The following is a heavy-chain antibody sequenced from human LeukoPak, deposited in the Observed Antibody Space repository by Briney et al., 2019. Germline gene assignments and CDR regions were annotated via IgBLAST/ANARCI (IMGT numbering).Heavy chain of an antibody. J-gene: IGHJ6*02. CDR2: ISWNSGSI. CDR1: GFTFDDYA. D-gene: IGHD4-17*01. CDR3: ARDRGVTTPDHGMDV. Sequence: PGGSLRLSCAASGFTFDDYAMHWVRHARGKGLEWVSGISWNSGSIGYADSVKGRFTISRDNAKNSLYLQMNSLRAEDTAVYYCARDRGVTTPDHGMDVWGQGTTVTVSS. V-gene: IGHV3-9*01.